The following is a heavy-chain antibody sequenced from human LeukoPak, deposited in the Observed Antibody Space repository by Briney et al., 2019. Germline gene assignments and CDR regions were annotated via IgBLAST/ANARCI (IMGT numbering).Heavy chain of an antibody. CDR2: IVPILGTA. Sequence: SVKVSCKASGGTFSSYAISWVRQAPGQGLEWMGGIVPILGTASYAQKFQGRVTITADESTSTAFMELSSLRADDTAVYYCASNVWLRGGDSWYFDLWGRGTLVTVSS. CDR3: ASNVWLRGGDSWYFDL. J-gene: IGHJ2*01. CDR1: GGTFSSYA. D-gene: IGHD5-18*01. V-gene: IGHV1-69*01.